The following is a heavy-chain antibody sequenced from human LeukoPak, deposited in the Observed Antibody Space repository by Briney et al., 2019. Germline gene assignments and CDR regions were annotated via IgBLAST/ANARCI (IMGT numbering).Heavy chain of an antibody. J-gene: IGHJ4*02. D-gene: IGHD2-2*01. V-gene: IGHV3-9*01. CDR2: INWRSDKI. Sequence: PGGSLRLSCAGSGYSFDEYAMHWVRQAPGKGLEWVSGINWRSDKIGYADSVKGRFTISRDNSKNSLYLQMNSLRVEDTALYYCAKDIYCTSSSCPIDYWGQGTMVTVSS. CDR1: GYSFDEYA. CDR3: AKDIYCTSSSCPIDY.